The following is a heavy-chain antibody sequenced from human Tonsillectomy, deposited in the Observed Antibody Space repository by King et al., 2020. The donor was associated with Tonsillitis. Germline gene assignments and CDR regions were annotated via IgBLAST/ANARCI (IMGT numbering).Heavy chain of an antibody. CDR2: MYYSGTR. Sequence: QLQESGPGVVKPSETLSLTCTVSGGSISSSDHYWAWIRQPPGKGLEWIGYMYYSGTRFYNPSLKSRTTISGGTSENRFSLKLSSVTAADTAVYFCARSVSGSFDYWGQGALITVSS. J-gene: IGHJ4*02. CDR3: ARSVSGSFDY. V-gene: IGHV4-39*01. CDR1: GGSISSSDHY. D-gene: IGHD1-26*01.